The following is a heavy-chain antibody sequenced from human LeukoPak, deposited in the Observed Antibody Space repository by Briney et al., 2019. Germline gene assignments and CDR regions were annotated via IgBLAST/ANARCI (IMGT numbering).Heavy chain of an antibody. CDR2: ISSSSSYI. CDR3: ARDESGYSGYDSFADYYYYGMDV. D-gene: IGHD5-12*01. J-gene: IGHJ6*02. V-gene: IGHV3-21*01. Sequence: PGGSLRLSCAASGFTFSSYSMNWVRQAPGKGLEWVSSISSSSSYIYYADSVKGRFTISRDNAKNSLYLQMNSLRAEDTAVYYCARDESGYSGYDSFADYYYYGMDVWGQGTTVTVSS. CDR1: GFTFSSYS.